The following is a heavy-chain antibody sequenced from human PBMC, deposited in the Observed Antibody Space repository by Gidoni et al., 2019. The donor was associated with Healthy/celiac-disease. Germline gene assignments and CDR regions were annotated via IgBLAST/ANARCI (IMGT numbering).Heavy chain of an antibody. D-gene: IGHD3-22*01. Sequence: QVQLVQSGAEVKKPGASVKVSCKASGYTFTGYYRHWVRQAPGQGLEWMGWINPNSGGTNYAQKFQGRVTMTRDTSISTAYMELSRLRSDDTAVYYCARLYYYDSSGYYRGGIDYWGQGTLVTVSS. CDR2: INPNSGGT. J-gene: IGHJ4*02. CDR3: ARLYYYDSSGYYRGGIDY. V-gene: IGHV1-2*02. CDR1: GYTFTGYY.